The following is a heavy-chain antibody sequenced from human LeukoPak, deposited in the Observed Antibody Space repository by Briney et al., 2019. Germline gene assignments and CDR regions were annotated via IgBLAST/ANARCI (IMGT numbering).Heavy chain of an antibody. CDR3: ARVGAGLYLDL. CDR2: IFSSGST. CDR1: GDSIRSPPYY. V-gene: IGHV4-39*07. D-gene: IGHD3-10*01. Sequence: SAETLSLTCTVSGDSIRSPPYYWGWILQPPGKGLEWVGHIFSSGSTYYNPSLKSRVTISRDTSKNQFSLHLNSGTAADTAVYYCARVGAGLYLDLWGRGTLVTVSS. J-gene: IGHJ2*01.